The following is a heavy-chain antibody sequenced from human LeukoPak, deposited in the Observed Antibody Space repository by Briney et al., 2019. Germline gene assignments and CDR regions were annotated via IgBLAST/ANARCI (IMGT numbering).Heavy chain of an antibody. CDR1: GYTLTELS. J-gene: IGHJ4*02. Sequence: ASVKVSCKVSGYTLTELSIHWVRQAPGKGLEWMGGFDPEDGETIYAQKFQGRVTMTEDTSTDTAYMELSSLRSEDTAVYYCATVETYYYGSGSYYSMLYWGQGTLVTVSS. CDR3: ATVETYYYGSGSYYSMLY. V-gene: IGHV1-24*01. CDR2: FDPEDGET. D-gene: IGHD3-10*01.